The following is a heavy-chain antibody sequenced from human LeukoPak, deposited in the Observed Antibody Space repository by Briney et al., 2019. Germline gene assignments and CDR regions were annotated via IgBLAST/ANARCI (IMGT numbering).Heavy chain of an antibody. D-gene: IGHD1-26*01. CDR3: ARGQTIVGATGDF. CDR2: INHSGST. J-gene: IGHJ4*02. CDR1: GGSFSGYY. Sequence: TETLSLTCAVYGGSFSGYYWSWIRQPPGKGLEWIGEINHSGSTNYNPSLKSRVTISVDTSKNQFSLKLSSVTAADTAVYYCARGQTIVGATGDFWGQGTLVTVSS. V-gene: IGHV4-34*01.